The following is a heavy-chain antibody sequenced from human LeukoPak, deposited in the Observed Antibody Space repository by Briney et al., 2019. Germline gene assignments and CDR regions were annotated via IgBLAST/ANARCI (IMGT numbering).Heavy chain of an antibody. CDR3: ARDGAFYYDSSGYLY. CDR2: ISAYNGNT. D-gene: IGHD3-22*01. J-gene: IGHJ4*02. CDR1: GYTFTSYG. V-gene: IGHV1-18*01. Sequence: ASVTVSCKASGYTFTSYGISWVRQAPGQGLEWMGWISAYNGNTNYAQKLQGRVTMTTDTSTSTAYMELRSLRSDDTAVYYCARDGAFYYDSSGYLYWGQGTLVTVSS.